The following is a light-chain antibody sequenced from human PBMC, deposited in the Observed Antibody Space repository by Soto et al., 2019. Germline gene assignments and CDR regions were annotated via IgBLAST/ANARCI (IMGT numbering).Light chain of an antibody. CDR1: QDVGSK. CDR3: QQCNDSPPWT. Sequence: IVMTQSPATLSVSPGERATLSCRASQDVGSKLAWYQQKPGQAPRLLIYGATTRATGIPARFSGSGSRTQFTLTISSLQSEDFAVYYCQQCNDSPPWTFGQGTKVDIK. J-gene: IGKJ1*01. V-gene: IGKV3-15*01. CDR2: GAT.